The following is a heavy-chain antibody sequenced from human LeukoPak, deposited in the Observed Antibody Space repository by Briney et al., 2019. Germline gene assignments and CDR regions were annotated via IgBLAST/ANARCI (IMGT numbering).Heavy chain of an antibody. Sequence: HSGGSLRLSCAASGFTFSSYWMSWVRQAPGKGLEWVANIKQDGSEKYYVDSVKGRFTISRDNAKNSLYLQMNSLRAEDTAVYYCARDGEDYGDYANWFDPWGQGTLVTVSS. CDR3: ARDGEDYGDYANWFDP. D-gene: IGHD4-17*01. CDR1: GFTFSSYW. CDR2: IKQDGSEK. V-gene: IGHV3-7*01. J-gene: IGHJ5*02.